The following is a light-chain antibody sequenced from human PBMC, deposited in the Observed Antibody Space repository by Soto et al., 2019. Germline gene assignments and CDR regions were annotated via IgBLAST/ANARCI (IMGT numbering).Light chain of an antibody. V-gene: IGKV3-15*01. CDR1: QSVSSN. J-gene: IGKJ5*01. CDR3: QQRDNWPT. Sequence: EIVMTQSPATLSVSPGERATLSCRASQSVSSNLAWYQQKPGQAPRLLIYGASTRATGIPARFSGSGSGTEFTLTISSLQSEDFAVYYCQQRDNWPTFGQGTRLEIK. CDR2: GAS.